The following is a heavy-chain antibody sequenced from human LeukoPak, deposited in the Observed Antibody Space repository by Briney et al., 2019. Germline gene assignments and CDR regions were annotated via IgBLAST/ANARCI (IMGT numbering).Heavy chain of an antibody. CDR3: AKGTDFTIFGVVTRD. CDR2: ISGSGGSA. CDR1: GFTFSSYA. V-gene: IGHV3-23*01. D-gene: IGHD3-3*01. Sequence: PGGSLRLSCAASGFTFSSYAMSWVRQAPGKGLEWVSAISGSGGSAYYADSVKGRFTISRDNSKNTLYLQMNSLRAEDTAVYYCAKGTDFTIFGVVTRDWGQGTLVTVSS. J-gene: IGHJ4*02.